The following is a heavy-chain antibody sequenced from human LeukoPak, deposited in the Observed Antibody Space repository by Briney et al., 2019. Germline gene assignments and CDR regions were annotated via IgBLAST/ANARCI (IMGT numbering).Heavy chain of an antibody. J-gene: IGHJ3*02. CDR1: GGTIRVVAYY. Sequence: SETLSLTCTASGGTIRVVAYYWSWIRQPPGKGLEWIGYIYYSGRTYYNPSLKSRVTISLDTSKNQFSLKISSVTAAETAVYFCARGYDDNSGAFYIPGQGTLVTVSS. D-gene: IGHD4/OR15-4a*01. CDR3: ARGYDDNSGAFYI. V-gene: IGHV4-30-2*01. CDR2: IYYSGRT.